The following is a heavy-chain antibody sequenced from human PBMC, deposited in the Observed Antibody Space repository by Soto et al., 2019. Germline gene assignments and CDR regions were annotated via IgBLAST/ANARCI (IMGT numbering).Heavy chain of an antibody. CDR3: ARDPPNFYYYGMDV. V-gene: IGHV3-48*02. CDR2: ISRSSSTI. J-gene: IGHJ6*02. CDR1: GFTLSSYS. Sequence: LRLSFAASGFTLSSYSMTWVRQAPGKGLEWLSYISRSSSTINYADSVKGRFTISRDNAKNSVYLELNSLRDEDTAVYYCARDPPNFYYYGMDVWGQGTTVPSP.